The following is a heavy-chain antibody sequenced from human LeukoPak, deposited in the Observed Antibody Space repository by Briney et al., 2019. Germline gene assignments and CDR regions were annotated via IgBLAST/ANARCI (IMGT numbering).Heavy chain of an antibody. Sequence: TGGSLRLSCAASGFTFSSYCVSWVRQAPGKGLEWVSAISGSGDTTYYADSVKGRFTISRDNSENTLYLQMNSLRAEDTAVYYCARKSGGWSENFDYGDQGTLVTVSS. CDR2: ISGSGDTT. J-gene: IGHJ4*02. V-gene: IGHV3-23*01. CDR3: ARKSGGWSENFDY. D-gene: IGHD6-19*01. CDR1: GFTFSSYC.